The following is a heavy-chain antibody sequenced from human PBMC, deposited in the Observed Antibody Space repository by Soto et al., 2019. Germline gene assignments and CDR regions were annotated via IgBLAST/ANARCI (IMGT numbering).Heavy chain of an antibody. D-gene: IGHD2-21*01. Sequence: EVQLVESGGGLVKPGGSLRLSCAASGFTFSNAWMSWVRQAPGKGLEWVGRIKSKTDGGTTDYAAPVKGRFTISRDDSKNTLYLQMNSLKTEDTAVYYGTTVSVDYYYGMDVWGQGTTVTVSS. J-gene: IGHJ6*02. CDR2: IKSKTDGGTT. CDR1: GFTFSNAW. V-gene: IGHV3-15*01. CDR3: TTVSVDYYYGMDV.